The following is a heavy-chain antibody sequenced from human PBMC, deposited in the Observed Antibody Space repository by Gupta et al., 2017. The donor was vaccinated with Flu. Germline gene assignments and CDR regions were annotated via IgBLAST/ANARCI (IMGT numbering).Heavy chain of an antibody. V-gene: IGHV4-4*07. J-gene: IGHJ5*02. CDR1: GESITGYY. CDR3: ARYNTSSQRWFDP. CDR2: IYTSGST. D-gene: IGHD6-6*01. Sequence: QVQLQESGPGLVRPSETLSLTCTVSGESITGYYYNWIRQSAGRGLEWVGRIYTSGSTNYNPSLKSRVTMSVDRSQNQISLRLTSVTAADTAVYFCARYNTSSQRWFDPWGQGTRVIVSA.